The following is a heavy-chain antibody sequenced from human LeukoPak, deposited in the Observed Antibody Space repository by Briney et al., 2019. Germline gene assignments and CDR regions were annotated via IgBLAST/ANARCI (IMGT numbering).Heavy chain of an antibody. D-gene: IGHD2-2*01. J-gene: IGHJ4*02. CDR2: TYYSGST. Sequence: PSETLSLTCTVSGGSISSYYWSWIRQPPGKGLEWIGYTYYSGSTNYNPSLKSRVTISVDTSKNQFSLKLSSVTAADTAVYYCARDAYCSSTSCPGYFDYWGQGTLVTVSS. V-gene: IGHV4-59*01. CDR1: GGSISSYY. CDR3: ARDAYCSSTSCPGYFDY.